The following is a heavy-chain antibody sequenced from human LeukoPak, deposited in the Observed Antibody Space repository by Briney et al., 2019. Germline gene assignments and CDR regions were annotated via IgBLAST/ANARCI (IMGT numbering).Heavy chain of an antibody. CDR3: AKDLHRSGWYYFDY. CDR2: ISYDGSNK. V-gene: IGHV3-30*18. D-gene: IGHD6-19*01. J-gene: IGHJ4*02. Sequence: PARSLRLSCAASGFTFSRYGMHWVRQAPGKGLEWVAVISYDGSNKYYADSVKGRFTISRDNSKNTLYLQMNSLRAEDTAVYYCAKDLHRSGWYYFDYWGQGTLVTVSS. CDR1: GFTFSRYG.